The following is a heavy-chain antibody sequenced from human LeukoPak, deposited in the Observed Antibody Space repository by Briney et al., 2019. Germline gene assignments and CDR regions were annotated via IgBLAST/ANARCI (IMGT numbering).Heavy chain of an antibody. V-gene: IGHV3-48*04. CDR1: GFTFNSYS. CDR2: ISSSGSSI. Sequence: QSGGSLRLSCAASGFTFNSYSMNWVRQAPGKGLEWVSYISSSGSSIYYADSVKGRFTISRDNAENSLNLQMNSLRAEDTAVYYCARGDNWNSYYHYYMDVWGKGTTVTVFS. J-gene: IGHJ6*03. D-gene: IGHD1-7*01. CDR3: ARGDNWNSYYHYYMDV.